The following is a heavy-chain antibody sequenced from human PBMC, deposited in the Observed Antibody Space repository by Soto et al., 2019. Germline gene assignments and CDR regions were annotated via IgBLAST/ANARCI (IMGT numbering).Heavy chain of an antibody. J-gene: IGHJ4*02. CDR3: ARSSQSTVTTSDY. CDR2: IYYSGST. V-gene: IGHV4-31*03. Sequence: SETLSLTCTVSGGSISSGGYYWSWIRQHPGKGLEWIGYIYYSGSTYYNPSLKGRVTISVDTSKNQFSLKLSSVTAADTAVYYCARSSQSTVTTSDYWGQGTLVTVSS. D-gene: IGHD4-17*01. CDR1: GGSISSGGYY.